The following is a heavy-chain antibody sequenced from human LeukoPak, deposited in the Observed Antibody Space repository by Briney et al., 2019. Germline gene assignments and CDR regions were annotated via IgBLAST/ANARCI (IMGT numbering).Heavy chain of an antibody. CDR3: ARHPQFRGGFVDYYDMDV. D-gene: IGHD3-3*01. Sequence: GESLKISCKGSGYNFAIFWIGWVRQMPGKGLEWMGIIYPRDSDTRYSPSFQGQVTISVDKSINTAYLQWSSLKASDTAMYYCARHPQFRGGFVDYYDMDVWGQGTTVTVSS. V-gene: IGHV5-51*01. J-gene: IGHJ6*02. CDR1: GYNFAIFW. CDR2: IYPRDSDT.